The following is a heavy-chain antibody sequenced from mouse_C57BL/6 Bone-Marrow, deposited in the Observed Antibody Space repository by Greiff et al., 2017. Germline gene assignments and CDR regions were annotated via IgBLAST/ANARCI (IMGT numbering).Heavy chain of an antibody. CDR2: IYPRDGST. Sequence: QVQLKESGPELVKPGASVKLSCKASGYTFTSYDINWVKQRPGQGLEWIGWIYPRDGSTKYNEKFKGKATLTVDTASSTAYMELHSLTSEDSAVYFCERAGEAYWGQGTLVPVSA. V-gene: IGHV1-85*01. CDR1: GYTFTSYD. D-gene: IGHD4-1*01. CDR3: ERAGEAY. J-gene: IGHJ3*01.